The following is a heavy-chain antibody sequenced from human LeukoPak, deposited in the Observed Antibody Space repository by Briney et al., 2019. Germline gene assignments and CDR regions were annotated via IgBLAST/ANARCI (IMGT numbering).Heavy chain of an antibody. CDR2: ISYDGSNK. V-gene: IGHV3-30*04. CDR1: GFTFSSYA. J-gene: IGHJ4*02. Sequence: PGGSLRLSCAASGFTFSSYAMHWVRQAPGKGLEWVAVISYDGSNKYYADSVKGRFTISRDNSKNTLYLQMNSLRAEDTAVYYCARGRVGYYYVPYFDYWGQGTLSPSPQ. D-gene: IGHD3-22*01. CDR3: ARGRVGYYYVPYFDY.